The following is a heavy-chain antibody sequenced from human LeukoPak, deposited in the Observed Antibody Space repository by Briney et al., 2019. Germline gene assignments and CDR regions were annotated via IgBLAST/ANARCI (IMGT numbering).Heavy chain of an antibody. J-gene: IGHJ3*02. CDR2: INPNSGGT. V-gene: IGHV1-2*02. CDR1: GYTFTGYY. Sequence: GASVKVSCKASGYTFTGYYMHWVRQAPGQGLEWMGGINPNSGGTNYAQKFQGRVTMTRDTSISTAYMELSSLRSDDTAVYYCARNYYDSTGYYGDGAFDIWGQGTMVTVSS. D-gene: IGHD3-22*01. CDR3: ARNYYDSTGYYGDGAFDI.